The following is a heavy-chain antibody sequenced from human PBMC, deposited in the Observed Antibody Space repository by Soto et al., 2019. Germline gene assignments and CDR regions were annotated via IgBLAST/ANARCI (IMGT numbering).Heavy chain of an antibody. D-gene: IGHD6-19*01. CDR2: ISGSGGST. Sequence: GGSLRLSCAASGFTFSSYAMSRVRQAPGKGLEWVSAISGSGGSTYYADSVKGRFTISRDNSKNTLYLQMNSLRAEDTAVYYCAKWGPIAVAGKWFDPWGQGTLVTVSS. CDR3: AKWGPIAVAGKWFDP. CDR1: GFTFSSYA. V-gene: IGHV3-23*01. J-gene: IGHJ5*02.